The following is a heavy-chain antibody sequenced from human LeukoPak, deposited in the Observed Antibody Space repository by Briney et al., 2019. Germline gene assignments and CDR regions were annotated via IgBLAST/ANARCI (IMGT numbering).Heavy chain of an antibody. V-gene: IGHV4-61*02. CDR1: GGSISSGSYY. J-gene: IGHJ5*02. CDR2: IYTSGST. CDR3: ARDDYSNNNWFDP. Sequence: PSQTLSLTCTVSGGSISSGSYYWSWIRQPAGKGLEWIGRIYTSGSTNYNPSLKSRVTISVDTSKNQFSLKLSSVTAADTAVYYCARDDYSNNNWFDPWSQGTWSPSPQ. D-gene: IGHD4-11*01.